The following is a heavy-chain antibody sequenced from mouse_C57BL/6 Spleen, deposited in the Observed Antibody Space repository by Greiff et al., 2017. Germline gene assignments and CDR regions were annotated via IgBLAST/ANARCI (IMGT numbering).Heavy chain of an antibody. D-gene: IGHD1-1*01. CDR1: GYSITSGYY. J-gene: IGHJ1*03. CDR2: ISYDGSN. V-gene: IGHV3-6*01. CDR3: ARVITTVVATDWYFDV. Sequence: EVQLVESGPGLVKPSQSLSLTCSVTGYSITSGYYWNWLRQFPGNKLEWMGYISYDGSNNYNPSLKNRISITRDTSKNQFFLKLNSVTTEDTATYYCARVITTVVATDWYFDVWGTGTTVTVSS.